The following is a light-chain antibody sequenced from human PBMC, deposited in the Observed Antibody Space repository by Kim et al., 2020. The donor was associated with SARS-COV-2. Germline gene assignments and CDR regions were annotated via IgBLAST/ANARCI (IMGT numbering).Light chain of an antibody. Sequence: VAVGQTVRITCQVDSLRSYYATWYQQKPGQAPILVIYGKNNRPSGIPDRFSGSSSGNTASLTITGTQAGDEADYYCNSRDSNDNVVFGGGTQLTVL. CDR2: GKN. CDR1: SLRSYY. J-gene: IGLJ2*01. CDR3: NSRDSNDNVV. V-gene: IGLV3-19*01.